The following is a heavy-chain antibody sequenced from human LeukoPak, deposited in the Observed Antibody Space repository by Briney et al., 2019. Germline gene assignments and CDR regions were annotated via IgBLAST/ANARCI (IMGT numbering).Heavy chain of an antibody. CDR1: RFTFSSYS. J-gene: IGHJ5*02. CDR2: ISSSSIII. D-gene: IGHD4-17*01. CDR3: ASCQSPVTTDCWFDP. Sequence: PGGSLRLSCTASRFTFSSYSMNWVRQAPGMGLEWVAYISSSSIIIDYADSVKGRFTISRDNAKNSLYLQMNSLRAEDTAVYYCASCQSPVTTDCWFDPWGQGTLVTVSS. V-gene: IGHV3-48*01.